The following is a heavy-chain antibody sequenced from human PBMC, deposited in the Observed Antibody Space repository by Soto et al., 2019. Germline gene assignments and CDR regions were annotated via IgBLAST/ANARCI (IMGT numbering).Heavy chain of an antibody. D-gene: IGHD1-1*01. Sequence: EEQLVASGGGLVQPGGSLRLSCAASGFSIRDYWMTWVRQASGKGLDWVANIKQDGSEKFYVDSLKGRFTISSDIAKNSGYVLTNSLRAVATAVYYCARGKDGRRAGTYYFDMDVWGKGTTVTLSS. CDR1: GFSIRDYW. V-gene: IGHV3-7*01. CDR3: ARGKDGRRAGTYYFDMDV. J-gene: IGHJ6*03. CDR2: IKQDGSEK.